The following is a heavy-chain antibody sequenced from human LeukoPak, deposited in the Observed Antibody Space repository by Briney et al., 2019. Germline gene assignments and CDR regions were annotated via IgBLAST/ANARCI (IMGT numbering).Heavy chain of an antibody. CDR2: INPSGGST. V-gene: IGHV1-46*01. CDR3: YYIDIVTSIRDAFDV. D-gene: IGHD5-12*01. Sequence: ASVKVSCKASGYTFTSYYMHWVRQAPGQGLEWMGIINPSGGSTSYAQKFQGRVTMTRDMSTSTVYMELSSLRSEDTAVYYCYYIDIVTSIRDAFDVWGQGTRVTVSS. CDR1: GYTFTSYY. J-gene: IGHJ3*01.